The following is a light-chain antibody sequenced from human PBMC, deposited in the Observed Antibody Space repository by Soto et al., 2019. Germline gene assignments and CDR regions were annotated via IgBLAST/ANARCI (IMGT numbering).Light chain of an antibody. V-gene: IGKV1-5*03. CDR3: QQYNSYSWT. CDR2: KAS. Sequence: IQMTQSPTPLSGSVGDRGTTTCRASQTISSWLAWYQQKPGKAPKLLIYKASSLESGVPSRFSGSGSGTEFTLTISSLQPDDFATYYCQQYNSYSWTVGQGTKVDI. J-gene: IGKJ1*01. CDR1: QTISSW.